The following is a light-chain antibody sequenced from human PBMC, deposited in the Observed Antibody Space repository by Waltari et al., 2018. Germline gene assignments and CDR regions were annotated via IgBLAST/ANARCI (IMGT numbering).Light chain of an antibody. CDR2: EGS. CDR3: CSYAGSHTLV. CDR1: SSDVGSYNV. V-gene: IGLV2-23*01. Sequence: QSALTQPASVSGSPGQSITISCTGTSSDVGSYNVIFWYQQRPGKDPKLMIYEGSKRPSGVSNRFSGSKSGNTASLTISGVQAEDEADYYCCSYAGSHTLVFGGGTKLTVL. J-gene: IGLJ2*01.